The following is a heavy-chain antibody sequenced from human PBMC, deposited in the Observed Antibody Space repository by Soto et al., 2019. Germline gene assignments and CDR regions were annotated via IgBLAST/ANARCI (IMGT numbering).Heavy chain of an antibody. CDR1: GFTFSSYG. D-gene: IGHD6-13*01. CDR2: ISYDGSNK. CDR3: AAGLYFFDY. J-gene: IGHJ4*02. Sequence: QVQLVESGGGVVQPGRSLRLSCAASGFTFSSYGMHWVRQAPGKGLEWVAVISYDGSNKYYPDSVKGRFTISRDNSKNTLYLQMNSLRSEDTAVYYCAAGLYFFDYCGQGTLVAVSS. V-gene: IGHV3-30*03.